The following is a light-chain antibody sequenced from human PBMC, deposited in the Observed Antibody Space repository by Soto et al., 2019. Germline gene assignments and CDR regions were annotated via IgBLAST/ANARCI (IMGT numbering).Light chain of an antibody. Sequence: SYELTQPPSVSVSPGQTASITCSGDKLGDKYACWYQQRPGQSPVVVIYQDNRRPPGIPERFSGSNSGNTATLTISGTQAMDEADYYCQAWDSSTAVFGGGTKVT. J-gene: IGLJ2*01. CDR3: QAWDSSTAV. CDR1: KLGDKY. CDR2: QDN. V-gene: IGLV3-1*01.